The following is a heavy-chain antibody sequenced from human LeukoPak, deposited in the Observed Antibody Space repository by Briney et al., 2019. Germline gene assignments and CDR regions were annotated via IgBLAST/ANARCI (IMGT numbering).Heavy chain of an antibody. J-gene: IGHJ3*02. D-gene: IGHD3-10*01. CDR3: AHIHITYYYGSGTPLGAFDI. V-gene: IGHV2-5*01. Sequence: SGPTLVNPTQTLTLTCTFSGFSLTTSGVGVGWVRQATGKALEWFALIYWNDDKRYRSSLKSRLTITKDTSKNQVVLTMTNMDPVDTATYYCAHIHITYYYGSGTPLGAFDIWGQGTMVTVSS. CDR2: IYWNDDK. CDR1: GFSLTTSGVG.